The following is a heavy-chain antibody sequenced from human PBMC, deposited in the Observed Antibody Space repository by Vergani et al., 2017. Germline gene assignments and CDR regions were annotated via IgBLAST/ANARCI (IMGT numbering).Heavy chain of an antibody. CDR1: GGSISSYY. J-gene: IGHJ4*02. V-gene: IGHV4-59*01. Sequence: QVQLQESGPGLVKPSETLSLTCTVSGGSISSYYWSWIRQPPGKGLEWIGYIYYSGSTNYNPSLKSRVTISVDTSKNQFPLKLSSVPTADTAVYYCARVRLGYSSSWYLLDYWGQGTLVTVSS. D-gene: IGHD6-13*01. CDR2: IYYSGST. CDR3: ARVRLGYSSSWYLLDY.